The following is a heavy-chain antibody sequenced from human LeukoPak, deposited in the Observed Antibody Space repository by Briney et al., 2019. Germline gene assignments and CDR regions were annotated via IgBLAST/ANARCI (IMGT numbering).Heavy chain of an antibody. CDR3: ARVDYYYYYMDV. CDR1: GYIFTGYY. Sequence: ASVKVSCKASGYIFTGYYMHWVRQAPGQGLEWMGIINPSGGSTSYAQKFQGRVTMTRDMSTSTVYMELSSLRSEDTAVYYCARVDYYYYYMDVWGRGTTVTVSS. CDR2: INPSGGST. V-gene: IGHV1-46*01. J-gene: IGHJ6*03.